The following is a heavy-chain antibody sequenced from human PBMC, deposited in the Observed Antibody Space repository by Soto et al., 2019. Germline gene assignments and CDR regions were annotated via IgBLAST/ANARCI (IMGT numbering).Heavy chain of an antibody. CDR2: IYYSGST. CDR1: GGSISSSSYY. D-gene: IGHD3-9*01. Sequence: SETLSLTCTVSGGSISSSSYYWGWIRQPPGKGLEWIGSIYYSGSTYYNPSLKSRVTISVDTSKNQFSLKLSSVTAADTAVYYCARGRPRQDYDILTGYYRPRYAFDIWGQGTMVTVSS. V-gene: IGHV4-39*07. J-gene: IGHJ3*02. CDR3: ARGRPRQDYDILTGYYRPRYAFDI.